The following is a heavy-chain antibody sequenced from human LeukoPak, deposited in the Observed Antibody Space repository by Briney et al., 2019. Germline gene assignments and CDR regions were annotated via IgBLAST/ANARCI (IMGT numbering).Heavy chain of an antibody. CDR2: ISAYNGNA. D-gene: IGHD3-10*01. CDR3: ARSHSGSLRAPFDY. V-gene: IGHV1-18*01. CDR1: GYTFTNYG. J-gene: IGHJ4*02. Sequence: GASVKVSCKASGYTFTNYGIIWVRQAPGQGLEWMGWISAYNGNAKYAQRVQGRVTLTTDTSTSTAYMELRSLRSDDTAVYYCARSHSGSLRAPFDYWGQGTLVTVSS.